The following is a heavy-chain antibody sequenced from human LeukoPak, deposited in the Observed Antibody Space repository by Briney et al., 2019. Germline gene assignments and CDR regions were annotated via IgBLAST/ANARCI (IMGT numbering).Heavy chain of an antibody. CDR3: ARSPWELLLGDY. CDR1: GYTFTGYY. J-gene: IGHJ4*02. CDR2: INPNSGGT. Sequence: ASVKVSCKASGYTFTGYYMHWVRQAPGQGLEWMGWINPNSGGTNYAQKFQGRVTTTRDTSISTAYMELSRLRSDDTAVYYCARSPWELLLGDYWGQGTLVTVSS. V-gene: IGHV1-2*02. D-gene: IGHD1-26*01.